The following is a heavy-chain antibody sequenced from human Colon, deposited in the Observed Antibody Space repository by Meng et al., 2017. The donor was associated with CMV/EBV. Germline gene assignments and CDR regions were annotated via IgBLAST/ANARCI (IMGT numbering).Heavy chain of an antibody. V-gene: IGHV4-38-2*01. D-gene: IGHD2-2*01. CDR2: AYHTGTT. Sequence: SETLSLTCAVSGDSISSGYYWGWIRQPPGKGLEWIGGAYHTGTTFYNPSLKSRVTISVDTSNNQFSLQLYSVTAADTALYYCARHGAVYQMNTPYHNWGQGKLVTVSS. CDR3: ARHGAVYQMNTPYHN. J-gene: IGHJ4*02. CDR1: GDSISSGYY.